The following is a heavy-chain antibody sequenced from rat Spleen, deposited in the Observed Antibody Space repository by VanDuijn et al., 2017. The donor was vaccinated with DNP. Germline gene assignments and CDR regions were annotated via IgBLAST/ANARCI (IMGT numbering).Heavy chain of an antibody. D-gene: IGHD1-2*01. CDR2: ISSSGPT. Sequence: EVQLQESGPGLVKPSQSLSLTCSVTGYSITSDYWGWIRKFPGNKMEWIGHISSSGPTSYNPSLKSRISITRDTSKNHFFLHLNSVTIEDTATYYCARHFITIAAISHGMDAWGQGTSVTVSS. CDR3: ARHFITIAAISHGMDA. CDR1: GYSITSDY. V-gene: IGHV3-1*01. J-gene: IGHJ4*01.